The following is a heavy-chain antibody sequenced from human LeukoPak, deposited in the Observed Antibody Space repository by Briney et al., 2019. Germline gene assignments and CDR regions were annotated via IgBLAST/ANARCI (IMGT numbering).Heavy chain of an antibody. CDR1: GFTFSIYG. V-gene: IGHV3-30*02. J-gene: IGHJ4*02. D-gene: IGHD6-19*01. CDR3: AKGPQQWLLDYFDY. CDR2: IWFDRRDQ. Sequence: QSGGSLRLSCVGSGFTFSIYGFHWVRQAPGKGLEWVATIWFDRRDQYYADSVKGRFTIYKDDSKNTVHLQMNSLRAEDTAVYCCAKGPQQWLLDYFDYWGQGTLVTVSS.